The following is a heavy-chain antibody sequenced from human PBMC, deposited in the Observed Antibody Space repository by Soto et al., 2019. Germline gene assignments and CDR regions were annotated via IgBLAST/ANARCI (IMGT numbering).Heavy chain of an antibody. D-gene: IGHD2-2*02. Sequence: AASVKVSCKASGHTFTSYGINWVRQAPGQGLEWMGWISAYNGNTHYAQKLQGRVTMTTDTSTSTAYMELRSLRSDDTAVYYCARDRDIVVVPAAIGYGMDVWGQGTTVTVSS. CDR3: ARDRDIVVVPAAIGYGMDV. V-gene: IGHV1-18*04. CDR2: ISAYNGNT. CDR1: GHTFTSYG. J-gene: IGHJ6*02.